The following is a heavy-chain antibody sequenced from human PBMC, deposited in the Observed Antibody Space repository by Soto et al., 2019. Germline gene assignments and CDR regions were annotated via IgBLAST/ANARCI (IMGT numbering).Heavy chain of an antibody. J-gene: IGHJ4*02. V-gene: IGHV3-74*01. Sequence: GGSLRLSCAASGFTFSSYWMHWVRQAPGKGLVWVSRINSDGSSTSYADSVKGRFTISRDNAKNTLYLQMNSLRAEDTAVYYCARVETPGITIFGVVRLSWWGQGTLVTVSS. CDR2: INSDGSST. CDR1: GFTFSSYW. CDR3: ARVETPGITIFGVVRLSW. D-gene: IGHD3-3*01.